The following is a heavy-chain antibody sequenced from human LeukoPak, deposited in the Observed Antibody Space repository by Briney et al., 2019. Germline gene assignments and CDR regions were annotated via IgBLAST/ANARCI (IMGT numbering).Heavy chain of an antibody. J-gene: IGHJ4*02. V-gene: IGHV4-59*01. D-gene: IGHD1-26*01. CDR2: IYYSGST. CDR1: GGSISGYY. CDR3: ARVVSGSYGSYFDY. Sequence: SETLSLTCAGAGGSISGYYWRWIRQPPGKGLEWIGYIYYSGSTSYNPSLKSRVTISGDTSKNQFSLKLSSVTAADTAVYYCARVVSGSYGSYFDYWGQGTLVTVSS.